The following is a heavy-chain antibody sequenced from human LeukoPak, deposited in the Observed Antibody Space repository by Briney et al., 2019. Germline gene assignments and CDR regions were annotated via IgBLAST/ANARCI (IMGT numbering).Heavy chain of an antibody. D-gene: IGHD6-13*01. CDR1: GFTFSSYW. V-gene: IGHV3-48*04. Sequence: GGSLRLSCAASGFTFSSYWMNWVRQAPGKGLEWVSYISSSSSTIYYADSVKGRFTIPRDNAKNSLYLQMNSLRAEDTAVYYCARGDSSSWYGYWGQGTLVTVSS. CDR3: ARGDSSSWYGY. CDR2: ISSSSSTI. J-gene: IGHJ4*02.